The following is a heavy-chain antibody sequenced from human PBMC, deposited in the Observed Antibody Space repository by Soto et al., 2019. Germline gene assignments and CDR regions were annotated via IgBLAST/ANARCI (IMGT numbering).Heavy chain of an antibody. CDR2: IIPIFGTA. CDR3: ARGIGATGLLWFGEVDYYYYGMDV. CDR1: GGTFSSYA. D-gene: IGHD3-10*01. Sequence: QVQLVQSGAEVKKPGSSVKVSCKASGGTFSSYAISWVRQAPGQGLEWMGGIIPIFGTANYAQKFQGRVTITADESTSTAYMELSSLRSEDTAVYYCARGIGATGLLWFGEVDYYYYGMDVWGQGTTVTVSS. V-gene: IGHV1-69*12. J-gene: IGHJ6*02.